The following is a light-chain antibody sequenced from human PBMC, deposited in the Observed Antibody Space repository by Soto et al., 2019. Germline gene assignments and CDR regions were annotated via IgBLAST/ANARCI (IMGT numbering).Light chain of an antibody. J-gene: IGKJ2*01. CDR2: AAS. CDR3: QQSYSTPRT. V-gene: IGKV1-39*01. Sequence: DIQMTQSPSSLSASVGDRVTISCRASQSVKVYLDWYQHKPGEAPKLLIYAASTLQPGIPSRFSGSGSGTDFTLTISGLQPGDFATYYCQQSYSTPRTLGQGTTVEIK. CDR1: QSVKVY.